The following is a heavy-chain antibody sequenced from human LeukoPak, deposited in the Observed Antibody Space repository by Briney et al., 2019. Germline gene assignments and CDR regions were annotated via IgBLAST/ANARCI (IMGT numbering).Heavy chain of an antibody. CDR1: GFTFSSYA. V-gene: IGHV3-30-3*01. J-gene: IGHJ3*02. Sequence: GGSLRLSCAASGFTFSSYAMHWVRQAPGKGLEWVAVISYDGSNEYYADSVKGRFTISRDNSKNTLYLQMNSLRAEDTAVYYCARVGYYDSSGYGGAFDIWGQGTMVTVSS. CDR3: ARVGYYDSSGYGGAFDI. CDR2: ISYDGSNE. D-gene: IGHD3-22*01.